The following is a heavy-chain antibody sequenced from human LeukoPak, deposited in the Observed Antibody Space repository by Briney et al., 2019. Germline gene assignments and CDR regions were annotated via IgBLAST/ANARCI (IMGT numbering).Heavy chain of an antibody. CDR2: IYSGVST. D-gene: IGHD5-18*01. Sequence: GGSLRLSCAASGFTVSSDYMNWVRQAPGKGLEWVSVIYSGVSTYYADSMKGRFTISRDNSKNTLYLQMNSLRAEDTAVYYCAREISSGWTAIVRRRDAFDIWGQGTMVTVSS. V-gene: IGHV3-66*02. CDR3: AREISSGWTAIVRRRDAFDI. J-gene: IGHJ3*02. CDR1: GFTVSSDY.